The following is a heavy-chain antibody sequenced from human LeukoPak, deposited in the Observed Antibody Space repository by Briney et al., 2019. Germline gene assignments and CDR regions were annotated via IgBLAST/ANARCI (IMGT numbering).Heavy chain of an antibody. CDR1: GXTFSSFR. J-gene: IGHJ4*02. CDR3: ARDFTGDYDY. Sequence: GGSLRLSCAASGXTFSSFRTHWVRQAPGKGLVWVSRVNIDGSSTNYADSVRGRFTISRDNAKNTLYLQMNSLRAEDTAMYYCARDFTGDYDYWGQGTLVTVSS. CDR2: VNIDGSST. D-gene: IGHD7-27*01. V-gene: IGHV3-74*01.